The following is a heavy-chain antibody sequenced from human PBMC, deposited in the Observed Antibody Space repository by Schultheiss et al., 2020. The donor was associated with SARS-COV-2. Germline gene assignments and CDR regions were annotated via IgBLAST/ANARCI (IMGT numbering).Heavy chain of an antibody. J-gene: IGHJ5*02. V-gene: IGHV4-34*01. CDR3: ARSSSGYDFRFDP. CDR1: GGSFSGYY. D-gene: IGHD5-12*01. Sequence: SETLSLTCAVYGGSFSGYYWSWIRQPPGKGLEWIGENNHSGSTNYNPSLKSRVTISVDTSKNQFSLKLSSVTAADTAVYYCARSSSGYDFRFDPWGQGTLVTVSS. CDR2: NNHSGST.